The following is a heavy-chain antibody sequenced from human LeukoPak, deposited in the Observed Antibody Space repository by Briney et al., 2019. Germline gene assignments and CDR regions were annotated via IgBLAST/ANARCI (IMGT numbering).Heavy chain of an antibody. CDR2: IHPNSGGT. D-gene: IGHD6-13*01. CDR1: GYTFTGYY. Sequence: GASVKVSCKASGYTFTGYYMHWVRQAPGQGLEWMGWIHPNSGGTNYAQKFQGRVTMTRDTSISTAYMELSRLRSDDTAVYYCARGVAAAGRDYYYGMDVWGQGTTVTVSS. V-gene: IGHV1-2*02. CDR3: ARGVAAAGRDYYYGMDV. J-gene: IGHJ6*02.